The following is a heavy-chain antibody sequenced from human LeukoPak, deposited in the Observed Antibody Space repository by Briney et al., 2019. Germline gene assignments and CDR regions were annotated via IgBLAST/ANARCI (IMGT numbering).Heavy chain of an antibody. Sequence: GGSLRLSCAASGFTFDDYAMHWVRQGPGKGLEWVSFISGAGSTTYYADSAKGRFTISRDNSKNSLYLQMNSLRAEDTAVYFCAKFRGPTVTSWGDFDYWGQGTLVTVSS. CDR3: AKFRGPTVTSWGDFDY. CDR1: GFTFDDYA. D-gene: IGHD4-17*01. J-gene: IGHJ4*02. V-gene: IGHV3-43*02. CDR2: ISGAGSTT.